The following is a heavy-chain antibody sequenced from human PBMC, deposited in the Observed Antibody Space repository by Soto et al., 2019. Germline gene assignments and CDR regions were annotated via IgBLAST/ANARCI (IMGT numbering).Heavy chain of an antibody. D-gene: IGHD3-22*01. CDR2: INHSGST. CDR3: ARGWYEGY. V-gene: IGHV4-34*01. CDR1: GGSFSGYY. J-gene: IGHJ4*02. Sequence: QVQLQQWGAGLLKPSETLSLTCAVYGGSFSGYYWSWIRQPPGKGLEWIGEINHSGSTNYNPSLKSRVTISVDPSKNQFSLTLNSVTAADPAVYYCARGWYEGYWGQGPLVTVSS.